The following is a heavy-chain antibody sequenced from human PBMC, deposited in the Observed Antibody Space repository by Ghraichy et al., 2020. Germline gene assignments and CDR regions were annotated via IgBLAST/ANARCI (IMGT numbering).Heavy chain of an antibody. Sequence: SETLSLTCAVYGGSFSGYYWSWIRQPPGKGLEWIGEINHSRSTKYNPSLKSRVIISVDTSKNQFSLKLSPVTAADTAVYYCARGRRWITIVEVVRKDYGMDVWGQGTPVTVSS. V-gene: IGHV4-34*01. J-gene: IGHJ6*02. CDR2: INHSRST. D-gene: IGHD3-3*01. CDR1: GGSFSGYY. CDR3: ARGRRWITIVEVVRKDYGMDV.